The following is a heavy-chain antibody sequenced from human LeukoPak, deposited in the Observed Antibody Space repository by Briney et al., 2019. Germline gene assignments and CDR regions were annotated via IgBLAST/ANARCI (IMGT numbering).Heavy chain of an antibody. CDR2: INPNSGGT. D-gene: IGHD2-2*02. CDR1: GYTFTGYY. Sequence: ASVKVSCKASGYTFTGYYMHWVRQAPGQGLEWMGWINPNSGGTNYAQKFQGRVTMTRDTSISTAYMELSRLRSDDTAVYYCARSGGGYCSSTSCYTSDYWGQGTLVTVSS. J-gene: IGHJ4*02. CDR3: ARSGGGYCSSTSCYTSDY. V-gene: IGHV1-2*02.